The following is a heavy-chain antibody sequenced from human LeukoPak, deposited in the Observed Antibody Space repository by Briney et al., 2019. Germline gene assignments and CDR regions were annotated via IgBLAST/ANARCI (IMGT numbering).Heavy chain of an antibody. Sequence: SETLSLTRTVSGYSISSGYYWGWIRQPPGKGLEWIGSIYHSGSTYYNPSLKSRVTISVDTSKNQFSLKLSSVTAADTAVYYCARERVRAVAGSRDFDYWGQGTLVTVSS. V-gene: IGHV4-38-2*02. CDR2: IYHSGST. J-gene: IGHJ4*02. D-gene: IGHD6-19*01. CDR1: GYSISSGYY. CDR3: ARERVRAVAGSRDFDY.